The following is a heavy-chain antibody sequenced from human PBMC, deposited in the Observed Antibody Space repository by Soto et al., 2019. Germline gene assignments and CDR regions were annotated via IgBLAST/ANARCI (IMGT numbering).Heavy chain of an antibody. CDR2: IYYSGST. Sequence: PETLSLTCTVSGGSVSSGSYYWGWIRQPPGKGLEWIGYIYYSGSTNYNPSLKSRVTISVDTSKNQSSLKLSSVTAADTAVYYCACSGAPGRSPYNWFGPWGQGTLVTVSS. CDR3: ACSGAPGRSPYNWFGP. V-gene: IGHV4-61*01. D-gene: IGHD3-10*02. J-gene: IGHJ5*02. CDR1: GGSVSSGSYY.